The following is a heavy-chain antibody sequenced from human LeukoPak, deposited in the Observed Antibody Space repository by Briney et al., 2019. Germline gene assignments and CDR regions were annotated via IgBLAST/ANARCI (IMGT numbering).Heavy chain of an antibody. J-gene: IGHJ6*02. CDR2: INHSGST. D-gene: IGHD6-6*01. CDR3: ARGDHYSSFYYYYYGMDV. Sequence: SETLSLTCAVYGGSFSGYYWSWIRQPPGKGLEWIGEINHSGSTNYNPSLKSRVTISVDTSKNQFSLKLSSVTAADTAVYYCARGDHYSSFYYYYYGMDVWGQGTTVTVSS. CDR1: GGSFSGYY. V-gene: IGHV4-34*01.